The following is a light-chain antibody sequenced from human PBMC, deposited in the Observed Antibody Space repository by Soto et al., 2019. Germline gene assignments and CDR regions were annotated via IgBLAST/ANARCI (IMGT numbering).Light chain of an antibody. Sequence: DIQMTQSPSSLSASLGDRVTITCQASQDISYYLNWYQHKTGKAPKLLISDASNLEAGVPSRFSGSGSGTDFTLTINSLQPEDIGTYYCQQYDGLPSTFGQGTKLEIE. CDR2: DAS. V-gene: IGKV1-33*01. CDR1: QDISYY. J-gene: IGKJ2*01. CDR3: QQYDGLPST.